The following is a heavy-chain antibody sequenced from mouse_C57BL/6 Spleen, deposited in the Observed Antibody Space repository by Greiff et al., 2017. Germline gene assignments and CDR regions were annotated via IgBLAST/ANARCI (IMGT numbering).Heavy chain of an antibody. CDR3: TRPIDYEGFAY. D-gene: IGHD2-4*01. CDR2: IRNKANNHAT. V-gene: IGHV6-6*01. CDR1: GFTFSDAW. J-gene: IGHJ3*01. Sequence: EVKVEESGGGLVQPGGSMKLSCAASGFTFSDAWMDWVRQSPEKGLEWVAEIRNKANNHATYYAESVKGRFTISRDDSKSSVYLQMHSLRAEDTGIYYCTRPIDYEGFAYWGQGTLVTVSA.